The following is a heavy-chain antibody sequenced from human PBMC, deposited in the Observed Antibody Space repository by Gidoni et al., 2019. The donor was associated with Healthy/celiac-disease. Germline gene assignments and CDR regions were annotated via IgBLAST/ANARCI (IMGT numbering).Heavy chain of an antibody. CDR2: ISAYNGNT. Sequence: QIQLVQSAAQVKTPGASVNVSCEASGYTSTSCGISWVRQAPGQGLEWMGWISAYNGNTNYAQKLQGRATMTKDTSTSTAYMELRSLRSDDTAVYYCATVMMTDYYYYGMDVWGQGTTVTVSS. CDR3: ATVMMTDYYYYGMDV. V-gene: IGHV1-18*01. J-gene: IGHJ6*02. D-gene: IGHD2-21*02. CDR1: GYTSTSCG.